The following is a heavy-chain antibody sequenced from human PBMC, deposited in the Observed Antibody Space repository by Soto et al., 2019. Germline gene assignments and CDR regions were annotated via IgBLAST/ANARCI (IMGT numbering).Heavy chain of an antibody. V-gene: IGHV3-23*01. D-gene: IGHD5-18*01. CDR3: VKGKESGYRGAFDA. CDR2: VSGSGSSP. CDR1: GFNFGSYA. J-gene: IGHJ5*02. Sequence: EEQLLESGGGLVQPGGSLRLSCAATGFNFGSYAMGWVRQAPGKGLEWVSGVSGSGSSPYYAASVKGRLTISKDKSKNTPDLDLNNLRPEDTAAYFCVKGKESGYRGAFDAWGQGTMVTASS.